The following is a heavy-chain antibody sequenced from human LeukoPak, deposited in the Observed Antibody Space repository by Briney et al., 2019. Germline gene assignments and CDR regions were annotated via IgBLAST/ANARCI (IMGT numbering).Heavy chain of an antibody. CDR1: GYTLTELS. J-gene: IGHJ5*02. V-gene: IGHV1-24*01. Sequence: ASVKVSCKVSGYTLTELSMHWVRQAPGKGLEWMGGFDPEDGETIYAQKFQGRVTMTEDTSTDTAYMELSSLRSEDTAVYYCVRSNGEYMSSGWFDHWSQGSLVTVS. CDR2: FDPEDGET. CDR3: VRSNGEYMSSGWFDH. D-gene: IGHD3-10*01.